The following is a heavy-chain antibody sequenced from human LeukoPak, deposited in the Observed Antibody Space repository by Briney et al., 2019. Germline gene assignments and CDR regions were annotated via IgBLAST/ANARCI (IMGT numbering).Heavy chain of an antibody. D-gene: IGHD2-2*02. CDR2: ISPNVGAT. V-gene: IGHV3-23*01. CDR1: GFTFSCYA. CDR3: ACLPAAIPFDY. Sequence: GESLRLSCAASGFTFSCYAMTWVRQAPGKGLEWISTISPNVGATYYPASVKGRFTISRDNSKNTLYLQMDSLRAEDTAVYYCACLPAAIPFDYWGQGTLVTVSS. J-gene: IGHJ4*02.